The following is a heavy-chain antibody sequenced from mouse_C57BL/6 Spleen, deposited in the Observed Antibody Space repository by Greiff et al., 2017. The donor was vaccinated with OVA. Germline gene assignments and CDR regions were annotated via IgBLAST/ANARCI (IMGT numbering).Heavy chain of an antibody. CDR2: IWTGGGT. Sequence: VQRVESGPGLVAPSQSLSITCTVSGFSLTSYAISWVRQPPGKGLEWLGVIWTGGGTNYNSALKSRLSISKDNSKSQVFLKMNSLQTDDTARYYCARGRLYSNYWYFDVWGTGTTVTVSS. CDR3: ARGRLYSNYWYFDV. J-gene: IGHJ1*03. V-gene: IGHV2-9-1*01. D-gene: IGHD2-5*01. CDR1: GFSLTSYA.